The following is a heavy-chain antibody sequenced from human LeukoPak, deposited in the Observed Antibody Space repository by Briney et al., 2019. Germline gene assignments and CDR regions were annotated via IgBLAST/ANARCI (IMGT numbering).Heavy chain of an antibody. CDR1: GFTFSSYE. J-gene: IGHJ4*02. V-gene: IGHV3-23*01. CDR3: ARDLMGIAYRGAFYY. D-gene: IGHD6-13*01. CDR2: ISGSGGST. Sequence: GGSLRLSCAASGFTFSSYEMNWVRQAPGKGLEWVSAISGSGGSTYYADSVKGRFTISRNNSKNILYLQMNSLRAEDTAVYYCARDLMGIAYRGAFYYWGQGTLVTVSS.